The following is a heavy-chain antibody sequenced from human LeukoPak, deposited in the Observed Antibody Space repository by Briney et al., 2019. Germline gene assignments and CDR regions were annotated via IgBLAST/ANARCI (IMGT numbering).Heavy chain of an antibody. CDR1: GYTFTSYG. D-gene: IGHD6-19*01. V-gene: IGHV1-18*01. J-gene: IGHJ6*02. CDR2: ISAYNGNT. Sequence: ASVKVSCKASGYTFTSYGISWVRQAPGQGLEWMGWISAYNGNTNYAQKLQGRVTMTTDTSTSTAYMELRSLRSDDTAVYYCAREQWPYPKTYYYYGMDVWGQGTTVTVSS. CDR3: AREQWPYPKTYYYYGMDV.